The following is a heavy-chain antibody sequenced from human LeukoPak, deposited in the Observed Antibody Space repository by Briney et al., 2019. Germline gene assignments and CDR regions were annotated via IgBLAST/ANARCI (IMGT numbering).Heavy chain of an antibody. J-gene: IGHJ3*01. V-gene: IGHV3-48*01. CDR2: IGHTGSPA. Sequence: PGGSLRLSCEASGFTFSSHSMTWVRQAPGKTLEWISYIGHTGSPAHYADSVRGRFTISRDNAKNSLYLQMNSLTVEDTAVYYCARDQRPYCGGECYCAIDLWGRGTLVIVSS. CDR3: ARDQRPYCGGECYCAIDL. CDR1: GFTFSSHS. D-gene: IGHD2-21*01.